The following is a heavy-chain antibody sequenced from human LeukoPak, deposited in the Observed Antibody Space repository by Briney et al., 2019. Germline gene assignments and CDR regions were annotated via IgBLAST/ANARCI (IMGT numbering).Heavy chain of an antibody. V-gene: IGHV4-61*02. Sequence: PSQTLSLTCTVSGGSISSGSYYWSWIRQPAGKGLEWIGRMYSSGSTNYNPSLQSRVTISLDTSKNQFSLKLNPVTVADTAVYYCAREGSHFDNWGQGTLVTVSS. CDR3: AREGSHFDN. CDR2: MYSSGST. J-gene: IGHJ4*02. CDR1: GGSISSGSYY. D-gene: IGHD3-10*01.